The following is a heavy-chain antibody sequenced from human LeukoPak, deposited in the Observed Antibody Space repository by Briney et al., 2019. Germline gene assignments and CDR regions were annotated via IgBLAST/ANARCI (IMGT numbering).Heavy chain of an antibody. D-gene: IGHD3-3*01. J-gene: IGHJ6*03. Sequence: PGGSLRLSCAASGFTFSSYSMNWVRQAPGKGLEWVSSISSSSSYIYYADSVKGRFTISRDNAKNSLYLQMNSLRAEDTAVYYCARDNYDFWSGYFYDSGWGYYYYMDVWGKGTTVTVSS. V-gene: IGHV3-21*01. CDR1: GFTFSSYS. CDR3: ARDNYDFWSGYFYDSGWGYYYYMDV. CDR2: ISSSSSYI.